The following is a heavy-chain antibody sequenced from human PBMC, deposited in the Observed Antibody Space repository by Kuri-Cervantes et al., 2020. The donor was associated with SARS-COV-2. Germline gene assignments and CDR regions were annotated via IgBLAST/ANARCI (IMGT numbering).Heavy chain of an antibody. D-gene: IGHD1-1*01. Sequence: GESLKISCAASGFTFSSYAMSWVRQAPGKGLVWVSRINSDGSSTSYADSVKGRFTISRDNAKNTLYLQMNSLRAEDTAVYYCARDEGKRTRYFQHWGQGTLVTVSS. CDR1: GFTFSSYA. CDR3: ARDEGKRTRYFQH. CDR2: INSDGSST. J-gene: IGHJ1*01. V-gene: IGHV3-74*01.